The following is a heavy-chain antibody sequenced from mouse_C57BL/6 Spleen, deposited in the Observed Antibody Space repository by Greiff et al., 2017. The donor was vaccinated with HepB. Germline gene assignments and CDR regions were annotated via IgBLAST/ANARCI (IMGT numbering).Heavy chain of an antibody. Sequence: DVKLQESGGGLVQPKGSLKLSCAASGFSFNTYAMNWVRQAPGKGLEWVARIRSKSNNYATYYADSVKDRFTISRDDSESMLYLQMNNLKTEDTAMYYCVRQESWFAYWGQGTLVTVSA. CDR2: IRSKSNNYAT. CDR3: VRQESWFAY. CDR1: GFSFNTYA. J-gene: IGHJ3*01. V-gene: IGHV10-1*01.